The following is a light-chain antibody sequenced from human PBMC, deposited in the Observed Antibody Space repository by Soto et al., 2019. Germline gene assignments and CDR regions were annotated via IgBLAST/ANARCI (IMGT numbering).Light chain of an antibody. J-gene: IGKJ1*01. CDR3: QQRSNWPPWT. CDR1: QSVSSQ. Sequence: EIVLTQSPATLSLSRGERATLSCRASQSVSSQLAWYQQKPGQAPRLLIYDASNRATGIPARFSGSGSGTDFTLTISSLEPEDFAVYYCQQRSNWPPWTFGQGTKVDI. CDR2: DAS. V-gene: IGKV3-11*01.